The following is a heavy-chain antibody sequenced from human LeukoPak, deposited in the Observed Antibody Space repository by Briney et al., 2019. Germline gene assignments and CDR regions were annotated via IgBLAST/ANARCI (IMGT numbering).Heavy chain of an antibody. CDR1: GFTFSSYA. CDR2: ISYDGSNK. Sequence: GGSLRLSCAASGFTFSSYAMHWVRQAPGKGLEWVAVISYDGSNKYYADSVKGRFTISRDNSKNTLYLQMNSLRAEDTAVYYCARAKSTKYYFDYWGQETLVTVSS. CDR3: ARAKSTKYYFDY. J-gene: IGHJ4*02. V-gene: IGHV3-30-3*01.